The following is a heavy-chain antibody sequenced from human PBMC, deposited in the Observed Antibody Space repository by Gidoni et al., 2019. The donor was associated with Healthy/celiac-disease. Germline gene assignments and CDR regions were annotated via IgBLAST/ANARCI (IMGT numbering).Heavy chain of an antibody. CDR3: TRDSGYSSGWVDY. CDR1: GFTFGDYA. V-gene: IGHV3-49*03. Sequence: EVQLVESGGGLVQPGRSLRLSCTASGFTFGDYAMSWFRQAPGKGLEWVGFIRSKAYGGTTEYAASVKGRFTISRDDSKSIAYLQMNSLKTEDTAVYYCTRDSGYSSGWVDYWGQGTLVTVSS. CDR2: IRSKAYGGTT. J-gene: IGHJ4*02. D-gene: IGHD6-19*01.